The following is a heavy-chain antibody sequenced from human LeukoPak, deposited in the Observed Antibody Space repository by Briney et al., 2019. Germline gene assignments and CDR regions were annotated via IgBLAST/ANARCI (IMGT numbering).Heavy chain of an antibody. J-gene: IGHJ4*02. D-gene: IGHD4-17*01. CDR2: FYHSGST. V-gene: IGHV4-59*12. Sequence: KPSETLSLTCTVSSGSISHDYWSWVRQPPGKRLECIGYFYHSGSTDYNPSLRGRVTISRDKSKNQFSLKLSSVTAADTAVDYCARGTMTTVTYYFDYWGQGTLVTVSS. CDR1: SGSISHDY. CDR3: ARGTMTTVTYYFDY.